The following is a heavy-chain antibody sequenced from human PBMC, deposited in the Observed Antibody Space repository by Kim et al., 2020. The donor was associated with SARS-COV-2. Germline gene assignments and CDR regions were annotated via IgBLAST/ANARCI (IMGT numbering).Heavy chain of an antibody. V-gene: IGHV4-31*03. J-gene: IGHJ6*02. CDR3: ARDSRAYDFWSGYYKPYSYYGMDV. D-gene: IGHD3-3*01. Sequence: SETLSLTCTVSGGSISSGGYYWSWIRQHPGKGLEWIGYIYYSGSTYYNPSLKSRVTISVDTSKNQFSLKLSSVTAADTAVYYCARDSRAYDFWSGYYKPYSYYGMDVWGQGTTVTVSS. CDR2: IYYSGST. CDR1: GGSISSGGYY.